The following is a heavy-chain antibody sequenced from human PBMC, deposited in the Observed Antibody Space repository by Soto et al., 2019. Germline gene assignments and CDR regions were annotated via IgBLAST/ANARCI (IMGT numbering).Heavy chain of an antibody. D-gene: IGHD4-17*01. J-gene: IGHJ2*01. CDR2: IFDSGST. CDR1: GGSISGGVYY. CDR3: AREIIPLTTDWYFDL. V-gene: IGHV4-30-4*01. Sequence: QVQLQESGPGLVKPSQTLSLTCTVSGGSISGGVYYRSCIRQPPGKSLEWIGYIFDSGSTYYNPSLKSRVTISVDTSKNQFPLRLSSVTAADTAVYYCAREIIPLTTDWYFDLWGRGTLVTVSS.